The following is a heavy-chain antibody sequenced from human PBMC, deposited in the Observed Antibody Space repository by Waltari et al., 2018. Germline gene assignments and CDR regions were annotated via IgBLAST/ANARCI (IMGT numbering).Heavy chain of an antibody. J-gene: IGHJ4*02. CDR3: ARVSPSSSFDY. CDR2: IYYRGGT. Sequence: QLQLQESGPGLVKPSETLSLTCTVSGGSISSSSYYWGWIRQPPGKGLEWIGSIYYRGGTYYNPALKRRVTIAVDTSKNQFSRKLSSVTAADTAVYYCARVSPSSSFDYWGQGTLVTVSS. D-gene: IGHD6-6*01. V-gene: IGHV4-39*07. CDR1: GGSISSSSYY.